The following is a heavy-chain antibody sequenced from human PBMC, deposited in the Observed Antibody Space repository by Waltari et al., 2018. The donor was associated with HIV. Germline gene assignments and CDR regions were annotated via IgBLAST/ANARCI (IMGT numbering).Heavy chain of an antibody. D-gene: IGHD5-12*01. CDR3: AKDDRASRGLDD. Sequence: EVQLLESGGGLVQPGGSLRCSCAASGFALMYYAMSWVRQAPGKGLAWVAVVRDIDSTYYVDSVKGRFIISRDDSKDSLYLQMNSLRVEDTAVYYCAKDDRASRGLDDWGQGTLVTVSS. CDR2: VRDIDST. J-gene: IGHJ4*02. V-gene: IGHV3-23*01. CDR1: GFALMYYA.